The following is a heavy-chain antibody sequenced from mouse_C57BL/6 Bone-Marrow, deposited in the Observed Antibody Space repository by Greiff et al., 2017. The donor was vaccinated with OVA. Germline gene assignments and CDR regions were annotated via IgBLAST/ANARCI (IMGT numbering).Heavy chain of an antibody. V-gene: IGHV5-16*01. D-gene: IGHD1-1*01. CDR1: GFTFSDYY. Sequence: EVHLVESEGGLVQPGRSMKLSCTASGFTFSDYYMAWVRQVPEKGLEWVANINYDGSSTYYLDSLKSRFIISRDNAKNILYLQMSSLKSEDTATYYCARGPGSSYWYFDVWGTGTTVTVSS. CDR2: INYDGSST. J-gene: IGHJ1*03. CDR3: ARGPGSSYWYFDV.